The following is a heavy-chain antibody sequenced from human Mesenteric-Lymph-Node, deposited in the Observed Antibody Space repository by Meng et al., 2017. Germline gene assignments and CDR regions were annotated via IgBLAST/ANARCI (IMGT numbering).Heavy chain of an antibody. V-gene: IGHV4-39*01. CDR1: GGSLSSNGYC. J-gene: IGHJ4*02. Sequence: HRQLREWCPGHLKPSETLALTCSVSGGSLSSNGYCLDWVRRPPGKGLEWFGAIYHSGSTSYNPSLQSRVTMFVDTSKNQYSLMLTSVTATDTAVYYCARRRGGSGRDCWGQGTLVTVSS. D-gene: IGHD3-10*01. CDR2: IYHSGST. CDR3: ARRRGGSGRDC.